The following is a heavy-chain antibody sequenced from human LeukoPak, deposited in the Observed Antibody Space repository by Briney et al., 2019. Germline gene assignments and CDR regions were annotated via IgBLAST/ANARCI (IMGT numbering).Heavy chain of an antibody. CDR3: AGGDRNGWYFYY. Sequence: GGSLRLSCAASGFRFDDHGMSWVRQAPGRGLEWVSGINWNGGSTGYADSVKGRFTISRDNAKNSLYLQMNGLRAEDTVLYYCAGGDRNGWYFYYWGQGILVTVSS. CDR1: GFRFDDHG. CDR2: INWNGGST. D-gene: IGHD6-19*01. J-gene: IGHJ4*02. V-gene: IGHV3-20*04.